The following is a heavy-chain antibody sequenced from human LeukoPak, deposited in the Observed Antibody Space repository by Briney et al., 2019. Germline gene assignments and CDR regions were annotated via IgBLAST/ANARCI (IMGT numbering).Heavy chain of an antibody. Sequence: GGSLRLSCAASEFTYSNYAMNWVRQAPGKGLEWGSGISGGGGSTYYADSVKGRFAISRDNSKNTLYLQMDSLRAEDTALYYCAKDLEPYTAVAGRGGQGTLVTVSS. CDR1: EFTYSNYA. D-gene: IGHD6-19*01. V-gene: IGHV3-23*01. CDR3: AKDLEPYTAVAGR. CDR2: ISGGGGST. J-gene: IGHJ4*02.